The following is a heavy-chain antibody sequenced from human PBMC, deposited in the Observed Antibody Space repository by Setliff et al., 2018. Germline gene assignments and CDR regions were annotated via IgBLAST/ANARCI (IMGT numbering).Heavy chain of an antibody. J-gene: IGHJ6*03. D-gene: IGHD3-22*01. CDR2: LYYSGST. Sequence: SETLSLTCTVSGDYPSSGSYYWGWIRQPPGKGLEWIGSLYYSGSTNYNPSLKSRVTMSVDTSKNQFSLRLSSVTAADTAVYYCARGRLREDLLHYYYYHMDVWGKGTTVTVSS. CDR1: GDYPSSGSYY. V-gene: IGHV4-39*07. CDR3: ARGRLREDLLHYYYYHMDV.